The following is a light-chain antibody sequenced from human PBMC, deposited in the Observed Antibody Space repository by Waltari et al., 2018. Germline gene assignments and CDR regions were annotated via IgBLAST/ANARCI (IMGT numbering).Light chain of an antibody. J-gene: IGLJ2*01. CDR3: HSRDASGVAGS. CDR2: DKN. CDR1: TLRSYY. Sequence: SSELTQDPAVSVAMGQTARTTCQGDTLRSYYASGYQQRPGQAPILVIYDKNNRPSGVPDRFSGSSSHNTGSLTITGAQAEDEASYYCHSRDASGVAGSFGGGTKLTVL. V-gene: IGLV3-19*01.